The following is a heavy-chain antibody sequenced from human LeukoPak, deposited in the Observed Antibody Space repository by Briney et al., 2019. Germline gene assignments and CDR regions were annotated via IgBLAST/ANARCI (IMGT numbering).Heavy chain of an antibody. Sequence: SETLSLTCTVSGGSISSGGYYWSWIRQHPGKGLEWIGYIYYSGSTYYNPSLKSRVTISVDTSKNQFSLKLSSVTAADTAVYYCARVPDYGDYVGSFDYWGQGNPGHRLL. CDR3: ARVPDYGDYVGSFDY. CDR2: IYYSGST. D-gene: IGHD4-17*01. CDR1: GGSISSGGYY. J-gene: IGHJ4*02. V-gene: IGHV4-31*03.